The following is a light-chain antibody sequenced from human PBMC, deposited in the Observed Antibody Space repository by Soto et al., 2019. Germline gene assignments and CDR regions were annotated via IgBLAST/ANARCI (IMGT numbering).Light chain of an antibody. J-gene: IGKJ1*01. CDR1: QSVSSSY. Sequence: EIVLTQSPGTLSLSPGERATLSCRASQSVSSSYLAWYQQKPVQAPRLLIYGASSRATVIPDRFSGSGSGTDFTLTISRLEPEDFAVYYCQQYGSSPQTFGQGTKVEIK. V-gene: IGKV3-20*01. CDR3: QQYGSSPQT. CDR2: GAS.